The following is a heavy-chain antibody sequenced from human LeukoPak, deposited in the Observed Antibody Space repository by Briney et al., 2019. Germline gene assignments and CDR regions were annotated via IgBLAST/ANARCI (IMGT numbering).Heavy chain of an antibody. CDR2: IRYDGSNK. Sequence: GGSLRLSCAASGFTFSSYGMHWVRQAPGKGLGWVAFIRYDGSNKYYADSVKGRFTISRDNSKNTLYLQMNSLRAEDTAVYYCAKDPSPITIFGVVTPNDYWGQGTLVTVSS. CDR3: AKDPSPITIFGVVTPNDY. CDR1: GFTFSSYG. J-gene: IGHJ4*02. D-gene: IGHD3-3*01. V-gene: IGHV3-30*02.